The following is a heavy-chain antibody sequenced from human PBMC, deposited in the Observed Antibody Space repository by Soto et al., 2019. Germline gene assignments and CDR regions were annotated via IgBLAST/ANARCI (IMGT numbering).Heavy chain of an antibody. Sequence: QVQLVQSGPEAKKPGSSVKVPCKTSGGTLSSFITYPINWVRQAPGQGPEWMGGSVPNVGTGNYEQRFQGRVTITADKSTGTSYMELNNLRSEDPALYYCAARDTSGFLRYFDTRGQGTLVTVS. D-gene: IGHD3-3*01. V-gene: IGHV1-69*06. J-gene: IGHJ4*02. CDR1: GGTLSSFITYP. CDR3: AARDTSGFLRYFDT. CDR2: SVPNVGTG.